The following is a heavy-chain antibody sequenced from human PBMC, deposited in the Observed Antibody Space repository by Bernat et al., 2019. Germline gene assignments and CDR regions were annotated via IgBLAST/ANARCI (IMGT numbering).Heavy chain of an antibody. CDR2: IWYDGSKK. D-gene: IGHD3-3*02. Sequence: QVQLVESGGGVVQPGRSLRLSCAASGFTFSSYGMHWVRQAPGKGLEWVAVIWYDGSKKFYADSVKGRFSISKDDSKNTLYLQMNSLTAEDTAVYYCAKGTSGAGDFDYWGQGALVTVSS. J-gene: IGHJ4*02. CDR3: AKGTSGAGDFDY. CDR1: GFTFSSYG. V-gene: IGHV3-33*06.